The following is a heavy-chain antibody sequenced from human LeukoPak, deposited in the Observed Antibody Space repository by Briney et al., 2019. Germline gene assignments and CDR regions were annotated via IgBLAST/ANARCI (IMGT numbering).Heavy chain of an antibody. CDR3: ARGRYYYDSSGYHYSFDY. V-gene: IGHV4-59*01. Sequence: PSETLSRTCTVSGGSISSYYWSCIRQPPGKGLEWIGYIYYSGSTNYNPSLKSRVTISVDTSKNQFSLKLSSVTAADTAVYYCARGRYYYDSSGYHYSFDYWGQGTLVTVSS. CDR2: IYYSGST. CDR1: GGSISSYY. J-gene: IGHJ4*02. D-gene: IGHD3-22*01.